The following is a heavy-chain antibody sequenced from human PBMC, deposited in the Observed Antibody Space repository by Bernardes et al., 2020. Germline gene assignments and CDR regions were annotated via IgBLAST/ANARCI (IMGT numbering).Heavy chain of an antibody. CDR2: IYYSGST. D-gene: IGHD2-15*01. CDR1: GGSISSSSYY. V-gene: IGHV4-39*01. CDR3: ARHVGYCSGGSCQTPGNWFDP. Sequence: SETLSLTCTVSGGSISSSSYYWGWIRQPPGKGLEWIGSIYYSGSTYYNPSLKSRVTISVDTSKNQFSLKLSSVTAADTAVYYCARHVGYCSGGSCQTPGNWFDPWGQGTLVTVSS. J-gene: IGHJ5*02.